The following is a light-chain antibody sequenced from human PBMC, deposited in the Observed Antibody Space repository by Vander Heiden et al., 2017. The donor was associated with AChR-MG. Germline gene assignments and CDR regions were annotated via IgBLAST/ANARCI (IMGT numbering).Light chain of an antibody. Sequence: DIQMTQSPSSVSASVGDRVTITCRASQGISSSLAWYQQKTGKAPKLLIYTASSLQSGVPSRFSGSGSGTDFTLTINNLQPEDFATYYCQQANSFPLTFGGGTKVEIK. V-gene: IGKV1-12*01. J-gene: IGKJ4*01. CDR1: QGISSS. CDR2: TAS. CDR3: QQANSFPLT.